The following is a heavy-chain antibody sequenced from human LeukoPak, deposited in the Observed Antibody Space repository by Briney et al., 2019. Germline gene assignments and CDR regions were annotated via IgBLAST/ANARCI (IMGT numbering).Heavy chain of an antibody. Sequence: SETPSLTCAVYGGSFSGYYWSWIRQPPGKGLEWIGEINHSGSTNYNPSLKSRVTISVDTSKNQFSLKLSSVTAADTAVYYCARVIHYYGSGSPFDYWGQGTLVTVSS. CDR3: ARVIHYYGSGSPFDY. J-gene: IGHJ4*02. CDR1: GGSFSGYY. D-gene: IGHD3-10*01. V-gene: IGHV4-34*01. CDR2: INHSGST.